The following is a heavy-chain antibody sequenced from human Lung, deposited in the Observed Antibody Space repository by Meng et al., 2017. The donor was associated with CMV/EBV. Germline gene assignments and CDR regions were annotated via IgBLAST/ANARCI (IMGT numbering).Heavy chain of an antibody. CDR2: VGNKASRYTT. J-gene: IGHJ3*01. CDR3: TKGYSGIDIYAFNV. CDR1: GFIFSDHY. Sequence: GESXKISXAGSGFIFSDHYIDWVRQAPGKGLEWVGRVGNKASRYTTEYAASVTGRFTFSRGDSENSLYLQMNSLKNEDTAIYYCTKGYSGIDIYAFNVWGPGXMVTVSS. D-gene: IGHD5-12*01. V-gene: IGHV3-72*01.